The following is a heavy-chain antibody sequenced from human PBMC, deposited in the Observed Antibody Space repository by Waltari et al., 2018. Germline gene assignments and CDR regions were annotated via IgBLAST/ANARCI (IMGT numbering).Heavy chain of an antibody. V-gene: IGHV4-39*01. J-gene: IGHJ5*02. Sequence: QLQLQESGPGLVKPSETLSLTCTVSGGSISSSSYYWGWIRQPPGKGLEWIGSHYYSGSTYYNPSLKSRVTISVDTSKNQFSLKLSSVTAADTAVYYCARRLWFGELYNWFDPWGQGTLVTVSS. CDR3: ARRLWFGELYNWFDP. D-gene: IGHD3-10*01. CDR2: HYYSGST. CDR1: GGSISSSSYY.